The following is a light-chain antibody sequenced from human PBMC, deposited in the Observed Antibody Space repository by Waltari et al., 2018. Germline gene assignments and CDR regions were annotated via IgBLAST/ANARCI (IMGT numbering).Light chain of an antibody. Sequence: QSALTQPAAVSESPGQSITISSTGTSIDVGAQNYVSWYQQHPGEAPKLMIYDVNKRPSGTSNRFSGSKSGNTASLSISGLQAEDEADYYCSSYTSTNTYVFGSGTKVTVL. V-gene: IGLV2-14*03. CDR3: SSYTSTNTYV. J-gene: IGLJ1*01. CDR2: DVN. CDR1: SIDVGAQNY.